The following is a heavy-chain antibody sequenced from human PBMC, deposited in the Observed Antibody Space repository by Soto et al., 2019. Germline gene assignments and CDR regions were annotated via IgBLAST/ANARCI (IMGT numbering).Heavy chain of an antibody. V-gene: IGHV4-39*01. D-gene: IGHD5-12*01. CDR2: IYYSGST. CDR3: ARHISAGTVATILDWFDP. Sequence: PSETLSLTCTVSGGSISSSSYYWGWIRQPPGKGLEWIGSIYYSGSTYYNPSLKSRVTISVDTSKNQFSLKLSSVTAADTAVYYCARHISAGTVATILDWFDPWGQGTLVTVSS. J-gene: IGHJ5*02. CDR1: GGSISSSSYY.